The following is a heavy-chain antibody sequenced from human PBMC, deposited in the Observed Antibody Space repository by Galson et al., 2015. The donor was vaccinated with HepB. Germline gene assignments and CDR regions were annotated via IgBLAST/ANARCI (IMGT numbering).Heavy chain of an antibody. D-gene: IGHD2-2*02. J-gene: IGHJ6*03. CDR2: IIPIFGTA. Sequence: SVKVSCKASGGTFSSYAISWVRQAPGQGLEWMGGIIPIFGTANYAQKFQGRVTITADESTSTAYMELSSLRSEDTAVYYCARASPEYCSSTSCYTDSRYYYMDVWGKGTTVTVSS. CDR1: GGTFSSYA. CDR3: ARASPEYCSSTSCYTDSRYYYMDV. V-gene: IGHV1-69*13.